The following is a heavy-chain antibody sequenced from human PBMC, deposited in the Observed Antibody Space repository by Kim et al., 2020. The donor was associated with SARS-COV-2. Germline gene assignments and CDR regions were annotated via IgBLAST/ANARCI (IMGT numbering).Heavy chain of an antibody. Sequence: GGSLRLSCAASGFTFSSYSMNWVRQAPGKGLEWVSSISSSRSYIYYADSVKGRFTISRDNAKNSLYLQMNSLRAEDTAVYYCARDCGGDCYSGYWGQGTLVSLSS. D-gene: IGHD2-21*02. CDR3: ARDCGGDCYSGY. J-gene: IGHJ4*02. CDR2: ISSSRSYI. CDR1: GFTFSSYS. V-gene: IGHV3-21*01.